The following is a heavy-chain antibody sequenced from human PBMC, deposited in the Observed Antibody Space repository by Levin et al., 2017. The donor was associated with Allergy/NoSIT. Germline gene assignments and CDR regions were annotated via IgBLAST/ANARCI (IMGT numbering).Heavy chain of an antibody. J-gene: IGHJ3*01. CDR2: TYYRSKWYY. V-gene: IGHV6-1*01. Sequence: PSETLSLTCVISGDSVASDIGAWNWMRQSPSRGLEWLGRTYYRSKWYYDYAVSVKSRITINPDTSKNQFSLHLNSVTPEDTALYICARENNSPNHKAFDFWDQGTMVTVSS. CDR3: ARENNSPNHKAFDF. D-gene: IGHD1-14*01. CDR1: GDSVASDIGA.